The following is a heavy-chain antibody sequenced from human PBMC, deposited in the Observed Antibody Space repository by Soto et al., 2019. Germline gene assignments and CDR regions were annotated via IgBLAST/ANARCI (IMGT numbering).Heavy chain of an antibody. D-gene: IGHD3-10*01. CDR3: ARATRRSTLVRGVTTALDY. Sequence: GGSLRLSCEASGFTCKIYDMNWVRQAPGKGLEWVSYISSAGSPMYYAESVKGRFTISRDNAKNSLFLQMNSLRGEDTAIYFCARATRRSTLVRGVTTALDYWGQGALVTVSS. V-gene: IGHV3-21*01. J-gene: IGHJ4*02. CDR1: GFTCKIYD. CDR2: ISSAGSPM.